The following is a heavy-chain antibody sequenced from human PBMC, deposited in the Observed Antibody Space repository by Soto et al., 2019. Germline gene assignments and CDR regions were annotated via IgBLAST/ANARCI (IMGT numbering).Heavy chain of an antibody. CDR2: ISSSSSYI. D-gene: IGHD3-22*01. V-gene: IGHV3-21*01. CDR1: GFTFSSYS. Sequence: PGGSLRLSCAASGFTFSSYSMNWVRQAPGKGLEWVSSISSSSSYIYYADSVKGRFTISRDNAKNSLYLQMNSLRAEDTAVYYCARDLYYYDSSGYQPPDYWGQGTLATVSS. CDR3: ARDLYYYDSSGYQPPDY. J-gene: IGHJ4*02.